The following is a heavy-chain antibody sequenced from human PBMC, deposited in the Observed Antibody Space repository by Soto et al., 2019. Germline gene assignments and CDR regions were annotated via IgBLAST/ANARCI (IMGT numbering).Heavy chain of an antibody. J-gene: IGHJ3*02. CDR3: ASPYPDEDAFDI. Sequence: QVQLVQSGAEVKKPGSSVKVSCKASGCTFSSYAISWVRQAPGQGLEWMGGIIPIFGTANYAQKFQGRVTLTADESTSTAYMELSSQGAEDTAVYCCASPYPDEDAFDIWGQGTMVTVSS. CDR2: IIPIFGTA. V-gene: IGHV1-69*01. CDR1: GCTFSSYA.